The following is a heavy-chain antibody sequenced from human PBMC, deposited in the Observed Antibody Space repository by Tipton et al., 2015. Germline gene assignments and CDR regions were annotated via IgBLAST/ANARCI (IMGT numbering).Heavy chain of an antibody. CDR3: ARDLEHGMDV. J-gene: IGHJ6*02. D-gene: IGHD5-24*01. CDR2: ISYSGST. Sequence: TLSLTCTVSGGSVNSANYYWSWIRQPPGKGLEWIGYISYSGSTLYNPSFKSRVAISVDTSKNQFSLTLNSVTAADTAVYYCARDLEHGMDVWGQGTTVTVSS. V-gene: IGHV4-61*01. CDR1: GGSVNSANYY.